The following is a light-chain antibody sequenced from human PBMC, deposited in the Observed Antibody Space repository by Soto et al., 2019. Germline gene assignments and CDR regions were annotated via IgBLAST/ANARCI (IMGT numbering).Light chain of an antibody. V-gene: IGKV3D-20*02. CDR3: QQRCNGPPWT. Sequence: IVVTQCPGTLSLSPEERATLSCRASQSVSSSYLAWYQQKPGQAPRLLIYGASSRATGIPDRFSGSGSGTDFTLTISSLEPEDFAVYYSQQRCNGPPWTFGQGTKVDIK. CDR1: QSVSSSY. CDR2: GAS. J-gene: IGKJ1*01.